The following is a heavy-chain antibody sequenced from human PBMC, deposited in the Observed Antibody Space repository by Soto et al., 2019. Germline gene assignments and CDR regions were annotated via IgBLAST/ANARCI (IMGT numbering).Heavy chain of an antibody. CDR3: ARDQLKRQAAGTGDY. Sequence: QVQLVESGGGVVQPGRSLRLSCAASGFTFSSYAMHWVRQAPGKGLEWVAVISYDGSNKYYADSVKGRFTISRDNSKNTLYLQMNSLRAEDTAVYYCARDQLKRQAAGTGDYWCQGTLVTVSS. CDR2: ISYDGSNK. V-gene: IGHV3-30-3*01. D-gene: IGHD6-13*01. J-gene: IGHJ4*02. CDR1: GFTFSSYA.